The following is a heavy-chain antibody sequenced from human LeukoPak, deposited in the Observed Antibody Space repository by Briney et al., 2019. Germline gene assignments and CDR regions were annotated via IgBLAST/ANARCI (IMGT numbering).Heavy chain of an antibody. V-gene: IGHV4-61*02. CDR3: AREDRDGAVAVDAFDI. Sequence: PSETLSLTCTVSGGSISSGSYYWSWIRQPAGKGLEWIGRIYTSGSTNYNPSLKSRVTISVDTSKNQFSQKLSSVTAADTAVYYCAREDRDGAVAVDAFDIWGQGTMVTVSS. CDR1: GGSISSGSYY. D-gene: IGHD6-19*01. J-gene: IGHJ3*02. CDR2: IYTSGST.